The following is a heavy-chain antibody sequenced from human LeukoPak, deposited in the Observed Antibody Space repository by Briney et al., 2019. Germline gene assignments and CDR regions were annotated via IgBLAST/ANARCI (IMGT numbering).Heavy chain of an antibody. CDR2: IYYSGST. CDR1: GGSISSYY. Sequence: SETLSLTCTVSGGSISSYYWSWIRQPPGKGLEWIGYIYYSGSTNYNPSLKSRVTISVDTSKNQFSLKLSSVTAADTAVYYCARGDHTVVTSGAFDIWGQGTMVTVSS. CDR3: ARGDHTVVTSGAFDI. D-gene: IGHD4-23*01. J-gene: IGHJ3*02. V-gene: IGHV4-59*01.